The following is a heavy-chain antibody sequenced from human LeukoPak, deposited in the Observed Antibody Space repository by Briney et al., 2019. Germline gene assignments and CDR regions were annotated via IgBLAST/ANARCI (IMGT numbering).Heavy chain of an antibody. CDR1: GGSISSYY. Sequence: SETLSLTCTVSGGSISSYYWSWIRQPPGKGLEWIGYIYYSGSTNYNPSLKSRVTISVDTFKNQFSLKLSSVTAADTAVYYCAGRYGDYYYYGMDVWGQGTTVTVSS. CDR3: AGRYGDYYYYGMDV. D-gene: IGHD4-17*01. V-gene: IGHV4-59*08. J-gene: IGHJ6*02. CDR2: IYYSGST.